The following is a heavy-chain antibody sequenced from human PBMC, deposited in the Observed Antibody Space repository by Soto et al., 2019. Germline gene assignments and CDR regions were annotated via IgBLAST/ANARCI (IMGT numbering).Heavy chain of an antibody. J-gene: IGHJ4*02. Sequence: PGGSLRLSCAASGFTFSSYGMHWVRQAPGKGLEWVAVISYDGSNKYYADSVKGRFTISRDNSKNTLYLQMNSLRAEDTAVYYCAKETHGYSYGPFDYWGQGTLVTVSS. CDR3: AKETHGYSYGPFDY. CDR1: GFTFSSYG. CDR2: ISYDGSNK. V-gene: IGHV3-30*18. D-gene: IGHD5-18*01.